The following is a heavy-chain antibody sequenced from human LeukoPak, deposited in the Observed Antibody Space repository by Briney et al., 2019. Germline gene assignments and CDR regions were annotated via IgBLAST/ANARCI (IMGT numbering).Heavy chain of an antibody. CDR1: GYPFTTYE. D-gene: IGHD2-8*01. CDR3: ARDALMVYANDYYMDV. J-gene: IGHJ6*03. Sequence: ASVKVSCKTSGYPFTTYEINWVRQAAGQGLEWMGWVHPNSGNTAYAQKFQGRVTMTRDTSISTAYMELSSLRSEDTAVYYCARDALMVYANDYYMDVWGKGTTVTVSS. V-gene: IGHV1-8*01. CDR2: VHPNSGNT.